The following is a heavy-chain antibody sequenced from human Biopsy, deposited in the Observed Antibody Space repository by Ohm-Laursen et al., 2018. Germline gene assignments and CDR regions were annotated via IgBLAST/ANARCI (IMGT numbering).Heavy chain of an antibody. Sequence: ASVKVSCKAPGGTLSNYGVNWVRQAPGQGLEWLGGNIPILGTGNYAQKFQGRVTITADKFRSTAYMEMNSLSSEDTAIYYCAFIVEPIATGEKDYYHYFGLDVWGQGTTVSVSS. CDR1: GGTLSNYG. CDR3: AFIVEPIATGEKDYYHYFGLDV. V-gene: IGHV1-69*06. CDR2: NIPILGTG. D-gene: IGHD2-21*01. J-gene: IGHJ6*02.